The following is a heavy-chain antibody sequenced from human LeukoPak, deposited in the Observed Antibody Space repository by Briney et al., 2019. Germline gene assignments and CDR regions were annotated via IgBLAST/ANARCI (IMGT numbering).Heavy chain of an antibody. CDR2: ISNDGSDK. CDR1: GFTFSSYG. V-gene: IGHV3-30*19. Sequence: GGSLRLSCAASGFTFSSYGMHWVRQAPGKGLEWVAVISNDGSDKYCADSVKGRFTISRDNSKSTLYLQMNSLRTEDTAVYYCARRWYFDLWGRGTLVTVSS. CDR3: ARRWYFDL. J-gene: IGHJ2*01.